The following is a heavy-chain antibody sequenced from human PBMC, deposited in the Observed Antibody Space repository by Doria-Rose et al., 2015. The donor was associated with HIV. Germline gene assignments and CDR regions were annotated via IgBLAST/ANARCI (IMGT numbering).Heavy chain of an antibody. J-gene: IGHJ4*02. CDR1: GVSLSSPGMG. CDR3: ARIKSSRWYHKYYFDF. Sequence: QDSGPVLVKPTETLTLTCTVSGVSLSSPGMGVSWIRQPPGKALEWLANIFSDDERSYKTSLKSRLTISRDTSKGQVVLTMTDMDPVDTATYYCARIKSSRWYHKYYFDFWGQGTLVIVSA. D-gene: IGHD6-13*01. CDR2: IFSDDER. V-gene: IGHV2-26*01.